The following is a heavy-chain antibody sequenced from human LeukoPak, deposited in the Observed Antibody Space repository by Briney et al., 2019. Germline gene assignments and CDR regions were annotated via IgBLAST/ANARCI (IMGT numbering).Heavy chain of an antibody. CDR2: ISGSGGST. CDR3: AKDPLGETLGY. Sequence: GGSLRLSCAASGFTFSSYAMSWVRQAPGKGLEWVSAISGSGGSTYYADSVKGRFTISRDNSKNTLYLQMNSPRAEDTAVYYCAKDPLGETLGYWGQGTLVTVSS. CDR1: GFTFSSYA. D-gene: IGHD3-16*01. J-gene: IGHJ4*02. V-gene: IGHV3-23*01.